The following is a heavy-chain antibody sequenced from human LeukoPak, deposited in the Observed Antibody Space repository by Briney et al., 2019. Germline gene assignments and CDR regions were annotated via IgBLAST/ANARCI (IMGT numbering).Heavy chain of an antibody. CDR1: GFTFSSYA. Sequence: GGSLRLSCAASGFTFSSYAMSWVRQAPGKGLEWVSAISGSGGSTYYADSVKGRFTISRDNSRNTLYLQMNSLRAEDTAVYYCARGPVAYCGGDCYYFDYWGQGTVVTVSS. CDR3: ARGPVAYCGGDCYYFDY. J-gene: IGHJ4*02. CDR2: ISGSGGST. V-gene: IGHV3-23*01. D-gene: IGHD2-21*02.